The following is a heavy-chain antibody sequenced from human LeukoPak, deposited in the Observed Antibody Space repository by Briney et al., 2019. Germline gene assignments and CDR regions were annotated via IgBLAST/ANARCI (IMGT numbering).Heavy chain of an antibody. D-gene: IGHD3-10*01. V-gene: IGHV3-53*01. Sequence: GGSLRLSCAASGFTVSSSYMSWVRQAPGKGLEWVSVIYSGGSTYYADSVKGRFTISRDNSKNTLYLQMNSLRAEDTAVYYCARVWFGVVRYFDLWGRGTLVTVSS. CDR3: ARVWFGVVRYFDL. CDR1: GFTVSSSY. J-gene: IGHJ2*01. CDR2: IYSGGST.